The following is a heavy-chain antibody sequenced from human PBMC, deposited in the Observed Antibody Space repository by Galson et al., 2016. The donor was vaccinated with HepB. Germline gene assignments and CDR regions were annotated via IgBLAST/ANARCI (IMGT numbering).Heavy chain of an antibody. D-gene: IGHD6-19*01. J-gene: IGHJ4*02. CDR2: IIPFFTTP. V-gene: IGHV1-69*13. CDR3: ARGTSGWYWAY. CDR1: GGTFNSFA. Sequence: SVKVSCKASGGTFNSFAITWVRQAPGQGLEWMGGIIPFFTTPAYAQKFQGRVTITADESTSTAYLELSSLSSEDTAVYYCARGTSGWYWAYWGQGTLVTVSS.